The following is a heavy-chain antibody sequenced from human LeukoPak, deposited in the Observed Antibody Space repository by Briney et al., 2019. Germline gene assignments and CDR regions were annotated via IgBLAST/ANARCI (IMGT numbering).Heavy chain of an antibody. CDR3: ARIVATITGLGY. V-gene: IGHV1-8*02. CDR2: MNPNSGNT. CDR1: GYNFISYY. Sequence: GASVKVSCKASGYNFISYYMHWVRQATGQGLEWMGWMNPNSGNTGYAQKFQGRVTMTRNTSISTAYMELSSLRSEDTAVYYCARIVATITGLGYWGQGTLVTVSS. J-gene: IGHJ4*02. D-gene: IGHD5-12*01.